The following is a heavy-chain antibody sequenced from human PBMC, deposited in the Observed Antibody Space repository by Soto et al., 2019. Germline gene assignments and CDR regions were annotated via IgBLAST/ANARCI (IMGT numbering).Heavy chain of an antibody. J-gene: IGHJ4*02. Sequence: ASVKVSCKASGYTFTSYAMHWVRQAPGQRLEWMGWINAGNGNTKYSQKFQGRVTITRDTSASTAYMELSSLRSEDTAVYYCARERRYCSSTSCSPTPLLTYWRQGTLVTVSS. CDR2: INAGNGNT. CDR1: GYTFTSYA. CDR3: ARERRYCSSTSCSPTPLLTY. D-gene: IGHD2-2*01. V-gene: IGHV1-3*01.